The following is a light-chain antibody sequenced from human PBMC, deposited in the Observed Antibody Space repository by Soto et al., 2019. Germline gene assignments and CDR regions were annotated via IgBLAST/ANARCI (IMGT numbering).Light chain of an antibody. CDR1: QSVRSN. Sequence: EIVMTQSPATLSVSPGERATLSCRASQSVRSNFAWYQQKPGQAPRLLIYGASTRATGIPARFSGSGSWTEFTLTISSLQSEDFAVYYCQQYNNWPAITFGQGTRMAIK. J-gene: IGKJ5*01. V-gene: IGKV3D-15*01. CDR2: GAS. CDR3: QQYNNWPAIT.